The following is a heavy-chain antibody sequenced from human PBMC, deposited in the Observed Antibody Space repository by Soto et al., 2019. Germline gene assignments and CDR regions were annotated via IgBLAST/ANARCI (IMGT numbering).Heavy chain of an antibody. J-gene: IGHJ4*02. CDR1: GFTFISYS. Sequence: GGSLRLSCAASGFTFISYSMNWVRQAPGKGLEWVSSISPSSSYIYYADSVRGRFTISRDNAKKSLYLQMNSLRAEDTAVYYCARDRGDSSGYYPYYFDYWGQGTLVTVS. CDR3: ARDRGDSSGYYPYYFDY. CDR2: ISPSSSYI. V-gene: IGHV3-21*01. D-gene: IGHD3-22*01.